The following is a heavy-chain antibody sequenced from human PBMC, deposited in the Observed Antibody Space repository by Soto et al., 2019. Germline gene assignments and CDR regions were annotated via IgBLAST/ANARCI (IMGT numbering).Heavy chain of an antibody. Sequence: QITLKESGPTLVKPTQTPTLTCTFSGFSLRTSGVGVGWIRQSTGKALEWLSLIYWDDAKRYSPSLKSRLSITEDTSENQVVLRMTNTAPVDTATYYGTRLTDKVTTNWGQGTLVTVSS. CDR1: GFSLRTSGVG. V-gene: IGHV2-5*02. CDR3: TRLTDKVTTN. D-gene: IGHD4-17*01. CDR2: IYWDDAK. J-gene: IGHJ4*02.